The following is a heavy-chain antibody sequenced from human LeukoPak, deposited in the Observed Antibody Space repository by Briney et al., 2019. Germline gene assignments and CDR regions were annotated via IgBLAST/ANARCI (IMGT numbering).Heavy chain of an antibody. CDR1: GFTFDDYA. Sequence: GRSLRLSCAASGFTFDDYAMHWVRQAPGKGLEWVSGISWNSGSIGYADSVKGRFTISRDNAKNSLYLQMNSLRAEDTAVYYCAKGPGIATPPVSWGQGTLVTVSS. CDR3: AKGPGIATPPVS. V-gene: IGHV3-9*01. J-gene: IGHJ4*02. D-gene: IGHD5-24*01. CDR2: ISWNSGSI.